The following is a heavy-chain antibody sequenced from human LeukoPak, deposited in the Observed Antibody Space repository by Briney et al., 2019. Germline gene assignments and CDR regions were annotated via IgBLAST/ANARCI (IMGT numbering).Heavy chain of an antibody. V-gene: IGHV1-8*01. CDR2: MNPNSGNT. CDR3: ARGPYDSSAYRFDC. Sequence: GASVKVSCKASGYTFTSYDINWVRQATGQGLEWMGWMNPNSGNTGYAQKFQGRVTMTKNTSISTAYMEMSGLRFEDTAVYYCARGPYDSSAYRFDCWGQGTLVTVSS. D-gene: IGHD3-22*01. CDR1: GYTFTSYD. J-gene: IGHJ4*02.